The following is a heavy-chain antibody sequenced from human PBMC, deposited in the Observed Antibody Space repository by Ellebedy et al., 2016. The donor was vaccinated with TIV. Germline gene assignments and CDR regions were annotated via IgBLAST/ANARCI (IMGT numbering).Heavy chain of an antibody. Sequence: AASVKVSCKASNYTFTSFGISWVRQAPGQGLEWMGWMNPNSGDTGSAQKFQGRVIMTRSTSTGTAYLELRSLRSEDTAVYYCARVSNGNTVVDYWGQGTLVTVSS. CDR3: ARVSNGNTVVDY. V-gene: IGHV1-8*02. CDR2: MNPNSGDT. D-gene: IGHD2-21*01. CDR1: NYTFTSFG. J-gene: IGHJ4*02.